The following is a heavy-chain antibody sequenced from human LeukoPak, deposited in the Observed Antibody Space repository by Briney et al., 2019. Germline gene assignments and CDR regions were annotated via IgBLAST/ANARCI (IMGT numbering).Heavy chain of an antibody. CDR3: AKVADIVVVRPLDY. D-gene: IGHD2-2*01. Sequence: GGSLRLSCAASGFTSSSYAMSWVRQAPGKGLEWVSAISGSGGSTYYADSVKGRFTISRDNSKNTLYLQMNSLRAEDTAVYYCAKVADIVVVRPLDYWGQGTLVTVSS. V-gene: IGHV3-23*01. CDR1: GFTSSSYA. J-gene: IGHJ4*02. CDR2: ISGSGGST.